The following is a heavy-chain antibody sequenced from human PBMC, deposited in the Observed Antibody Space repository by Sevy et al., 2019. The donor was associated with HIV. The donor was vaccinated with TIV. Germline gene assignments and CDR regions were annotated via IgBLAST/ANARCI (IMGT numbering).Heavy chain of an antibody. D-gene: IGHD5-12*01. CDR1: GGSISSGGYY. CDR2: IYYSGST. CDR3: ARVYIVATNWFDP. J-gene: IGHJ5*02. Sequence: SETLSLTCTVSGGSISSGGYYWSWIRQHPGKGLEWIGYIYYSGSTYYNPSLKSRVTISVDTSKNQFSRKLSSVTAADTAGYYCARVYIVATNWFDPWGQGTLVTVSS. V-gene: IGHV4-31*03.